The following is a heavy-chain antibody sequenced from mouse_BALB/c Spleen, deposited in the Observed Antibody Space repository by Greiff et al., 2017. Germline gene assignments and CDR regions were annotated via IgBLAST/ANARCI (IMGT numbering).Heavy chain of an antibody. J-gene: IGHJ4*01. Sequence: VKVEESGPGLVAPSQSLSITCTVSGFSLTSYGVHWVRQPPGKGLEWLGVIWAGGSTNYTSALMSRLSISKDNSKSQVFLKMNSLQTDDTAMYYCARDLRLYAMDDWGQGTSVTVSS. V-gene: IGHV2-9*02. CDR2: IWAGGST. CDR3: ARDLRLYAMDD. CDR1: GFSLTSYG. D-gene: IGHD1-2*01.